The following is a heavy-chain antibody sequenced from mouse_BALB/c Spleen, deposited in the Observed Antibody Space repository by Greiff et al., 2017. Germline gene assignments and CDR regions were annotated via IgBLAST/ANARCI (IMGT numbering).Heavy chain of an antibody. D-gene: IGHD2-3*01. CDR1: GFTFSDYY. CDR2: ISDGGSYT. J-gene: IGHJ4*01. Sequence: EVHLVESGGGLVKPGGSLKLSCAASGFTFSDYYMYWVRQTPEKRLEWVATISDGGSYTYYPDSVKGRFTISRDNAKNNLYLQMSSLRSEDTALYYCARHDGNYAMDYWGQGTSVTVSS. V-gene: IGHV5-4*02. CDR3: ARHDGNYAMDY.